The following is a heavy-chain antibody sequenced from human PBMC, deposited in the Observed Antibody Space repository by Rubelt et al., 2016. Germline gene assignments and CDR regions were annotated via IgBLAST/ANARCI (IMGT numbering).Heavy chain of an antibody. CDR1: GGSFSGYY. CDR3: AKKRGYDFWSGYSAFDY. D-gene: IGHD3-3*01. CDR2: INHSGST. V-gene: IGHV4-34*01. Sequence: QVQLQQWGAGLLKPSETLSLTCAVYGGSFSGYYWSWIRQPPGKGLEWIGEINHSGSTNYNPSLKSRVTTSVDTSKNQCSRRLSSVTAADTAVYYCAKKRGYDFWSGYSAFDYWGQGTLVTVSS. J-gene: IGHJ4*02.